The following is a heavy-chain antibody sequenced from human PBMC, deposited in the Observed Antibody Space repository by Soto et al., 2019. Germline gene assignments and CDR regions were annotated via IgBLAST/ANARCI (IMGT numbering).Heavy chain of an antibody. V-gene: IGHV1-8*01. Sequence: GKGLEWMGWMNPNSGNTGYAQKLQGRVTMTRNTSISTAYMELNSLRAEDTAVYYCARGHDPFSSGYPYYYYYGMDVWGQGTTVTVSS. CDR3: ARGHDPFSSGYPYYYYYGMDV. CDR2: MNPNSGNT. D-gene: IGHD3-22*01. J-gene: IGHJ6*02.